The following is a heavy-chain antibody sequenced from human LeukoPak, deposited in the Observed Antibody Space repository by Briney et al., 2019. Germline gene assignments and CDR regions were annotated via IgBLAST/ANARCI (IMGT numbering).Heavy chain of an antibody. J-gene: IGHJ6*02. CDR1: GYSFTSYW. D-gene: IGHD3-3*01. V-gene: IGHV5-51*01. CDR2: IYPGDSDT. CDR3: ARHKYYGFWSGYYQSAYGMDV. Sequence: GESLKISCKGSGYSFTSYWIGWVRQMPGKGLEWMGIIYPGDSDTRYSPSFQGQVTISADKSISTAYLQWSSLKASDTAMYYCARHKYYGFWSGYYQSAYGMDVWGQGTTVTVSS.